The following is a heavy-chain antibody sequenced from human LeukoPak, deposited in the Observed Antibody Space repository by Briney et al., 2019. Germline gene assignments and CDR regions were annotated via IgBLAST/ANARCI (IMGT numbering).Heavy chain of an antibody. J-gene: IGHJ4*02. Sequence: ASVKVSCKASGYTFAGYYMHWVRQAPGQGLEWMGWINPNSGGTNYAQKFQGRVTMTRDTSISTAYMELSRLRSDDTAVYYCARDYCSGGSCYEYWGQGTLVTVSS. CDR2: INPNSGGT. CDR3: ARDYCSGGSCYEY. V-gene: IGHV1-2*02. CDR1: GYTFAGYY. D-gene: IGHD2-15*01.